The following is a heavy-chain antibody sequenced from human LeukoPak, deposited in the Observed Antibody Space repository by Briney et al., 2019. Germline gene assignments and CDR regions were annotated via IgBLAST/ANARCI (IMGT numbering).Heavy chain of an antibody. D-gene: IGHD6-19*01. CDR3: AREAVAGPNWFDP. CDR1: GGSISSGSYY. CDR2: IYTSGST. V-gene: IGHV4-61*02. J-gene: IGHJ5*02. Sequence: PSETLSLTCTVSGGSISSGSYYWSWIRQPAGKGLEWIGRIYTSGSTNYNPSLKSRVTISVDTSKNQFSLKLSSVTAADTAVYYCAREAVAGPNWFDPWGQGTLVTVSS.